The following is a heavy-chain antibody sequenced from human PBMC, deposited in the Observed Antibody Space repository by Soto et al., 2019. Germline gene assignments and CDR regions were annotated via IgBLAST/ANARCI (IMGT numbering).Heavy chain of an antibody. J-gene: IGHJ5*02. V-gene: IGHV3-30-3*01. Sequence: PGGSLGLSCAASGFSLRSYAVHWVRQAPGKGLEWAAIISFDGSKKDYADSVKGRFTISRDNSKNTVFLQMNSLRPEDTAVYYCARDVAFGSGNLYDRNNWFDPWGQGTQVTVSS. CDR1: GFSLRSYA. D-gene: IGHD3-10*01. CDR3: ARDVAFGSGNLYDRNNWFDP. CDR2: ISFDGSKK.